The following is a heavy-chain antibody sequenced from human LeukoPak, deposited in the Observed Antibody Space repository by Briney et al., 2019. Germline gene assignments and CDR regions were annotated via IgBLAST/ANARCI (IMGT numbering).Heavy chain of an antibody. CDR1: GFTFGSYA. CDR3: AKMRSYYYYIDV. Sequence: PGGSLRLSCAGSGFTFGSYAMSWVRQAPGKGLEWVSAISGSGDDTYYADPVKGRFTISSDNSKNTLFLQMNSLRAEDTAVYYCAKMRSYYYYIDVWGKGTTVAVSS. V-gene: IGHV3-23*01. CDR2: ISGSGDDT. J-gene: IGHJ6*03.